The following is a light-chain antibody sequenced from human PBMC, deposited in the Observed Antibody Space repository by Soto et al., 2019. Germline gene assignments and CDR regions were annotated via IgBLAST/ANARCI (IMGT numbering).Light chain of an antibody. J-gene: IGLJ3*02. Sequence: QSALTQPASVSGSPGQSITVSCSGTSSDVGRYNYVSWYQQRPGKVPKLIIYEVSLRPSRVSNRFSGSKSGNTASLTISGLQTEDEADYYRTSYTITNTVLFGGGTKLTVL. CDR1: SSDVGRYNY. CDR2: EVS. V-gene: IGLV2-14*01. CDR3: TSYTITNTVL.